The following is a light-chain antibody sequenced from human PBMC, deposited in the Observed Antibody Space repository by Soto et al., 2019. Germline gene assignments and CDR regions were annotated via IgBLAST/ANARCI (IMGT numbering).Light chain of an antibody. Sequence: DIVMTQSPLSLPVTPGEAASISCRSSQSVLNSDGYNRMDWYLQKPGRSPQLLIYLGSNRASGVPDRFSGSGSGTHFTLTISRVEAEDVGVYYCMQALQTPWTFGQGTKVEIK. CDR2: LGS. CDR3: MQALQTPWT. CDR1: QSVLNSDGYNR. J-gene: IGKJ1*01. V-gene: IGKV2-28*01.